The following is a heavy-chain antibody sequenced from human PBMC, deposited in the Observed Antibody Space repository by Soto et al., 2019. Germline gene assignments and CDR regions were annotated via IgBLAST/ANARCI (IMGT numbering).Heavy chain of an antibody. CDR2: IIPIFGTA. Sequence: SVKVSCKASGGTFSSYAISWVRQAPGQGLEWMGGIIPIFGTANYAQKFQGRVTITADKSTSTAYMELSSLRSEDTAVYYCASDLVGATRGWFAPWGQGTLVPVSS. D-gene: IGHD1-26*01. V-gene: IGHV1-69*06. CDR3: ASDLVGATRGWFAP. CDR1: GGTFSSYA. J-gene: IGHJ5*02.